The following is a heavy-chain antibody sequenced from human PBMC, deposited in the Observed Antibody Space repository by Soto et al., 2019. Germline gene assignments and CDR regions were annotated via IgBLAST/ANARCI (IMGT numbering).Heavy chain of an antibody. V-gene: IGHV3-33*01. D-gene: IGHD3-3*01. J-gene: IGHJ3*01. CDR3: ARDRLYDALPQF. Sequence: GGSLRLSCAASGFTFGDYGMHWVRQAPDKGLEWVAFIWYDGNKKFYGDSVRGGFTISRDNSKNTLYLQANSLRVEDTAIYYCARDRLYDALPQFWGQGTKVTVSS. CDR1: GFTFGDYG. CDR2: IWYDGNKK.